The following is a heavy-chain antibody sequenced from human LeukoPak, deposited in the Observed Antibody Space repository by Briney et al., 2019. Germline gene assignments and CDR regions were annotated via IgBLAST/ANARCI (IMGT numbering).Heavy chain of an antibody. J-gene: IGHJ4*02. V-gene: IGHV3-30*02. D-gene: IGHD3-22*01. CDR1: GFTFSSYG. Sequence: RSGGSLRLSCAASGFTFSSYGMSWVRQAPGKGLEWVAFIRFDGSDRYYTDSVKGRFTLYRDISRNTLYLQMNSLRADDTAVYYCAKAGAMILQHYFDYWGQGTLVTVSS. CDR3: AKAGAMILQHYFDY. CDR2: IRFDGSDR.